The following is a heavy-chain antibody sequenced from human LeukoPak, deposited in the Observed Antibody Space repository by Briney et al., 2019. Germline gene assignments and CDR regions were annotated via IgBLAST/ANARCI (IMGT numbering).Heavy chain of an antibody. D-gene: IGHD6-19*01. Sequence: SETLSLTCAVYGGSFSGYYWSWIRQPPGKGLEWIGEINHSGSTNYNPSLKSRVTISVDTSKNQFSLKLSSVTAADTAVYYCARGMGAVAGLYYFDYWGQGTLVTVSS. CDR3: ARGMGAVAGLYYFDY. J-gene: IGHJ4*02. V-gene: IGHV4-34*01. CDR1: GGSFSGYY. CDR2: INHSGST.